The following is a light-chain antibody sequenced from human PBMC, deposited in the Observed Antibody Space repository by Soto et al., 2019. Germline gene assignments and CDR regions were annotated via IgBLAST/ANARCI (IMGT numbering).Light chain of an antibody. J-gene: IGKJ1*01. Sequence: EIVLTQSPATLSSSPGETATLSCRASQYVGTRLAWYQHKPGQAPRLLIYYTSNRATGIPARFSGSGSGTDFTLTINSLAPEDFAIYYCHQRQSWTRTFGQGTKVDIX. CDR2: YTS. CDR3: HQRQSWTRT. CDR1: QYVGTR. V-gene: IGKV3-11*01.